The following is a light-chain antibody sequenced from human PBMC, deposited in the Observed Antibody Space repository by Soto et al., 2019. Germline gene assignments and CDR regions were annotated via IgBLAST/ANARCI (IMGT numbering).Light chain of an antibody. J-gene: IGKJ1*01. CDR2: TPS. Sequence: ITQSPSTLSATVGDRVTITCRAGQSINIWLAWSQQKPGTPPKLLIYTPSILESGVPSRFSGSDSGTEFTLPISSLQPDDIATYYCKPYNVYWTFGQGSKVDIK. V-gene: IGKV1-5*03. CDR1: QSINIW. CDR3: KPYNVYWT.